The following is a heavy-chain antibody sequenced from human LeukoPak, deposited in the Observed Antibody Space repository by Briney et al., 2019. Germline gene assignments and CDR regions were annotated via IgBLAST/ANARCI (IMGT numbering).Heavy chain of an antibody. CDR2: INHSGST. Sequence: SETLSLTCAVYGGSFSGYYWSWIRQPPGKGLEWIGEINHSGSTNYNPSLKSRVTISVDTSKNQLSLRLSSVTAADTAVYYCARPNSGSYLGAFDIWGQGTMVTVSS. J-gene: IGHJ3*02. V-gene: IGHV4-34*01. CDR3: ARPNSGSYLGAFDI. CDR1: GGSFSGYY. D-gene: IGHD1-26*01.